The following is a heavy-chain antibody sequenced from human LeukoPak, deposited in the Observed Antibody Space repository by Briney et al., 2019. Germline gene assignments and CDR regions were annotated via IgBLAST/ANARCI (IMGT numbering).Heavy chain of an antibody. D-gene: IGHD6-13*01. CDR2: ISAYNGNT. J-gene: IGHJ4*02. CDR3: ARVDSSSWRYYFDY. V-gene: IGHV1-18*01. CDR1: GYXFTSYG. Sequence: GASVKVSCKASGYXFTSYGISWVRQAPGQGLQWMGWISAYNGNTNHAQKFQGRVTMTTDTSTSTAYMELRSLRSDDTALYYCARVDSSSWRYYFDYWGQGTPVTVSS.